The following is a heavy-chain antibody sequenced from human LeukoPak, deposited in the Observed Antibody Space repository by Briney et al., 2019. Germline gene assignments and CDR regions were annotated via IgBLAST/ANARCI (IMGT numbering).Heavy chain of an antibody. V-gene: IGHV1-58*01. CDR2: IVVGSGNT. J-gene: IGHJ6*02. D-gene: IGHD2-2*01. Sequence: GASVKVSCKASGFTFTSSAVQWVRKARGQRLEWIGWIVVGSGNTNYAQKFQERVTITRDMSTSTAYMELSSLRSEDTAVYYCAAPAAIPYYYGMDVWGQGSTVTVSS. CDR1: GFTFTSSA. CDR3: AAPAAIPYYYGMDV.